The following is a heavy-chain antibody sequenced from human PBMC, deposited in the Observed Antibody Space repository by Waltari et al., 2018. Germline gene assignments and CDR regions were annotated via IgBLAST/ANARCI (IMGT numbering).Heavy chain of an antibody. J-gene: IGHJ3*02. CDR1: GFTFDDYA. CDR2: ISWNSGSI. D-gene: IGHD7-27*01. V-gene: IGHV3-9*03. Sequence: EVQLVESGGGLVQPGRSLRLSCAASGFTFDDYALPWVRQAPGKGLEWVSGISWNSGSIGYADSVKGRFTISRDNAKNSLYLQMNSLRAEDMALYYCAKGISGGAFDIWGQGTMVTVSS. CDR3: AKGISGGAFDI.